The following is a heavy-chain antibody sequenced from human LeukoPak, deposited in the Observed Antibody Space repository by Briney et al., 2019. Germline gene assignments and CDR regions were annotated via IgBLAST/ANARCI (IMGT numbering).Heavy chain of an antibody. J-gene: IGHJ3*02. CDR2: ISGGGGNT. CDR3: GKNRYSGSLSPFDI. Sequence: GRSLRLSCAASKFAFSSYAMSWVRQAPGKGLEWVSAISGGGGNTYYADSVKGRFTISRDNSKNTLYLQMNSLRAEDTAVYYCGKNRYSGSLSPFDIWGQGTMVTVSS. V-gene: IGHV3-23*01. CDR1: KFAFSSYA. D-gene: IGHD1-26*01.